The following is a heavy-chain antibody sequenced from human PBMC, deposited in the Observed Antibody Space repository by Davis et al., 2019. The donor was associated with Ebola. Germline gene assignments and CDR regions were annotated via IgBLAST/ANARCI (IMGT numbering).Heavy chain of an antibody. D-gene: IGHD3-22*01. Sequence: SETLSLPCTVSGGSFSSHYWSWVRLSPENGMEWIGYVWNDGGYTQYNPSFKSRITMSVDTSKNQFSLKLSSVTASDTAVYYCARDRHDTSGYGFWGQGALVTVSS. CDR1: GGSFSSHY. CDR3: ARDRHDTSGYGF. J-gene: IGHJ4*02. CDR2: VWNDGGYT. V-gene: IGHV4-4*08.